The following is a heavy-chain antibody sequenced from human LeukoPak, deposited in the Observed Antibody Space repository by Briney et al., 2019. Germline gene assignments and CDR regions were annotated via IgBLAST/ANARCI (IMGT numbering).Heavy chain of an antibody. CDR3: ASATRITIFGVVTNWFDP. Sequence: ASVKVSCKASGYTFTSYGISWVRQAPGQGLEWMGWISAYNGNTNYAQKLQGRVTMTTDTSTSTAYMELRSLRSDDTAVYYCASATRITIFGVVTNWFDPWGQGTLVTVSS. D-gene: IGHD3-3*01. J-gene: IGHJ5*02. CDR2: ISAYNGNT. V-gene: IGHV1-18*01. CDR1: GYTFTSYG.